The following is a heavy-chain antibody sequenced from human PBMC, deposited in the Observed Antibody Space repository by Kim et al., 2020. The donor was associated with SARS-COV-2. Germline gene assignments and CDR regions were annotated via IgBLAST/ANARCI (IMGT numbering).Heavy chain of an antibody. CDR2: IIPIFGTA. D-gene: IGHD3-22*01. Sequence: SVKVSCKASGGTFSSYAISWVRQAPGQGLEWMGGIIPIFGTANYAQKFQGRVTITADESTSTAYMELSSLRSEDTAVYYCARERINYYDSSGYSGYYFDYWGQGTLVTVSS. J-gene: IGHJ4*02. CDR3: ARERINYYDSSGYSGYYFDY. V-gene: IGHV1-69*13. CDR1: GGTFSSYA.